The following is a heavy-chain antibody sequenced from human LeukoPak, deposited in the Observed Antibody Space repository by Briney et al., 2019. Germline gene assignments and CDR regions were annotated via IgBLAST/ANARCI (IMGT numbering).Heavy chain of an antibody. CDR3: AKEHTSTTGRHFDY. D-gene: IGHD2-2*01. V-gene: IGHV4-4*07. Sequence: SETLSLTCSVSGVSFTDYYWTWIRQPAGKGLEWIWRIYASGSTNYDPSLRSRVTISIDKSKNQFSLNLASVTAADTGVYYCAKEHTSTTGRHFDYWGQGILVTVS. CDR2: IYASGST. J-gene: IGHJ4*02. CDR1: GVSFTDYY.